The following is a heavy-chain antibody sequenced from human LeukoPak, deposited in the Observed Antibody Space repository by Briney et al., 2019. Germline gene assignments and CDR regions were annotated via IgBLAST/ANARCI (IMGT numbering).Heavy chain of an antibody. CDR2: ISWSSGSI. CDR1: GFTFDDYA. Sequence: GRSLRLSCAASGFTFDDYAMHWVRQAPGKGLEWVSGISWSSGSIGYADSVKGRFTISRDNAKNSLYLQMNSLRAEDMALYYCAKVSNYYYYYMDVWGKGTTVTVSS. CDR3: AKVSNYYYYYMDV. J-gene: IGHJ6*03. V-gene: IGHV3-9*03.